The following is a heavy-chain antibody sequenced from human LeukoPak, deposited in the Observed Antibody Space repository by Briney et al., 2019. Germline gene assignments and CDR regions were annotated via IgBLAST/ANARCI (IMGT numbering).Heavy chain of an antibody. CDR2: ISSSGSTI. V-gene: IGHV3-48*03. CDR1: GFTFSSYE. D-gene: IGHD4-17*01. CDR3: ARVDGDHYKDDYHYYGMDV. Sequence: GGSLRLSCAASGFTFSSYEMNWVRQAPGKGLEWVSYISSSGSTIYYADSVKGRFTISRDNAKNSLYLQMNSLRAEDTAVYYCARVDGDHYKDDYHYYGMDVWGQGTTVTVSS. J-gene: IGHJ6*02.